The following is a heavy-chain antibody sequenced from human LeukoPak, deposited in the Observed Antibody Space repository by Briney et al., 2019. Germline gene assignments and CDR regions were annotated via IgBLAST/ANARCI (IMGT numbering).Heavy chain of an antibody. V-gene: IGHV1-46*01. CDR1: GYTFTSNY. Sequence: ASVNVSCKASGYTFTSNYMHWVRQATGQGLEGMGIINPSGGSTSYAQKFQGRVTMTRNTSISTAYMELSSLRSEDTAVYYCARVRPPKYSSSWIDPWGQGTLVTVSS. J-gene: IGHJ5*02. CDR3: ARVRPPKYSSSWIDP. D-gene: IGHD6-13*01. CDR2: INPSGGST.